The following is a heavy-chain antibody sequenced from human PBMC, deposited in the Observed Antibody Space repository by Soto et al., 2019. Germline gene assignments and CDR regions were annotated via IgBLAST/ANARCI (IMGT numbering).Heavy chain of an antibody. CDR1: GFSLTTSGVG. CDR2: IYWDDDK. CDR3: AHRVLRTVFGLVTTTAIYFDF. Sequence: QITLNESGPTQVKPRQTLTLTCTFSGFSLTTSGVGVGWIRHSPGKAPEWLALIYWDDDKRYRPSLKSRLTITKDTSKNQVVLTMADLDPADTATYYCAHRVLRTVFGLVTTTAIYFDFWGQGTPVAVSS. J-gene: IGHJ4*02. D-gene: IGHD3-3*01. V-gene: IGHV2-5*02.